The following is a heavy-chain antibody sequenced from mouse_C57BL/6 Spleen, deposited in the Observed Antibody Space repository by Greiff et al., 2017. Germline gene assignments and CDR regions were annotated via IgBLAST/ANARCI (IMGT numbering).Heavy chain of an antibody. D-gene: IGHD3-2*02. V-gene: IGHV1-64*01. CDR1: GYTFTSYW. CDR2: IHPNSGST. J-gene: IGHJ2*01. Sequence: QVQLQQPGAELVKPGASVKLSCKASGYTFTSYWMHWVKQRPGQGLEWIGRIHPNSGSTNYNEKFKSKATLTVEKSSSTAYMQLSSLSSEDSAVYYCARGGAQVYFDYWGQGTTLTVSS. CDR3: ARGGAQVYFDY.